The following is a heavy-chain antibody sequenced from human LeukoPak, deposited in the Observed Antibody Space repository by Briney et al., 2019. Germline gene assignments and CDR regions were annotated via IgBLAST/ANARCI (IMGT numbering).Heavy chain of an antibody. Sequence: GASVKVSCKASGYTFTGYYIHWVRQAPGQGLEWMGWINPNSGDTNYAQKFQGRVTMTRDTSISTAYMELSRLRSDDTAVYYCARDRGNYDPYYYMDVWGKGTTATVSS. CDR2: INPNSGDT. V-gene: IGHV1-2*02. J-gene: IGHJ6*03. CDR1: GYTFTGYY. D-gene: IGHD3-3*01. CDR3: ARDRGNYDPYYYMDV.